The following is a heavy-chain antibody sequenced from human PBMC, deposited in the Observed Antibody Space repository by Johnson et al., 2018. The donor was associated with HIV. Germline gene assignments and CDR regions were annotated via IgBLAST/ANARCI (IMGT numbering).Heavy chain of an antibody. CDR2: ILYDGNNK. J-gene: IGHJ3*02. V-gene: IGHV3-30-3*01. Sequence: QVQLVESGGGVVQPGRSLRLSCTASGFTFSSYAMHWVRQAPGKGLEWVAVILYDGNNKYYADSVKGRFTISRDNSKNTLYLQMNSLRPEDTAVYYCARANLSPFGGVNDAFDIWGQGTMVTVSS. CDR3: ARANLSPFGGVNDAFDI. CDR1: GFTFSSYA. D-gene: IGHD3-16*01.